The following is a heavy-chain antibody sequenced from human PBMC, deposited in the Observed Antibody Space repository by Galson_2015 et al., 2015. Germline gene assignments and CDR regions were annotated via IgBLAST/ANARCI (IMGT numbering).Heavy chain of an antibody. CDR3: ARGPTISVGGTYFDY. CDR2: ISHRGST. J-gene: IGHJ4*02. Sequence: ETLSLTCAVSGYSITSGYYWAWIRQPPGKGLEWIGTISHRGSTYYNPSLKSRVTISVDTSKNQFSLRPTSVTAADTAVYYCARGPTISVGGTYFDYWGQGTLVSVSS. CDR1: GYSITSGYY. D-gene: IGHD6-19*01. V-gene: IGHV4-38-2*01.